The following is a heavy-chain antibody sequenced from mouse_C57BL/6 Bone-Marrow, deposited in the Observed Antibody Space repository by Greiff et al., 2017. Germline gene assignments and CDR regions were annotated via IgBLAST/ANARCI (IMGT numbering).Heavy chain of an antibody. J-gene: IGHJ3*01. CDR2: INPGSGGT. V-gene: IGHV1-54*01. CDR3: ARGGFAY. CDR1: GYAFTNYL. Sequence: QVQLQQSGAELVRPGTSVKVSCKASGYAFTNYLIEWVKQRPGQVLEWIGVINPGSGGTNYNEKFKGKATLTADKSSSTAYMQLSSLTSEDSAVYFCARGGFAYWGQGTLVTVSA.